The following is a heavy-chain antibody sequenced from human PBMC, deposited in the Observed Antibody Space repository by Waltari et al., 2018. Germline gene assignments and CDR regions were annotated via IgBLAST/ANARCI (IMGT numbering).Heavy chain of an antibody. J-gene: IGHJ5*02. CDR1: GYDVNDDY. D-gene: IGHD7-27*01. CDR2: INPNIGCT. V-gene: IGHV1-2*06. Sequence: QVQLVQSGDEVKRRGASVPGSCKAAGYDVNDDYMPWVRQAPGQGIEWMGRINPNIGCTNYAQKFHGRVTMTMDTSISTAYMELSRRRSDDTAVYYCSRLTGEEYPCGQGTLVTVSS. CDR3: SRLTGEEYP.